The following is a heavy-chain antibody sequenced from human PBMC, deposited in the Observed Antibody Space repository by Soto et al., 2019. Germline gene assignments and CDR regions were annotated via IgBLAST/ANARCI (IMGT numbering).Heavy chain of an antibody. CDR3: ARLYRGYCSSTSCYTDYYYGMDV. CDR2: IYYSGNT. J-gene: IGHJ6*02. D-gene: IGHD2-2*02. V-gene: IGHV4-59*01. Sequence: SETLSLTCTVSGGSISSYYWSWTRQPPGKGLEWIGYIYYSGNTNYNPSLKSRVTISVDTSKNQFSLKLSSVTAADTAVYYCARLYRGYCSSTSCYTDYYYGMDVWGQGTTVTVSS. CDR1: GGSISSYY.